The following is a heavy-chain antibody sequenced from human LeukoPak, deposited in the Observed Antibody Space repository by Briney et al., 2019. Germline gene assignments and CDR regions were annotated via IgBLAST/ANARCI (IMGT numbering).Heavy chain of an antibody. CDR3: ARAAVGGPGWGHYYYYGMDV. D-gene: IGHD3-16*01. CDR2: IYYSGST. J-gene: IGHJ6*02. V-gene: IGHV4-30-4*01. Sequence: SETLSLTCTVSGGSISSGDYYWSWIRQPPGKGLEWFGYIYYSGSTYYNPSLKSRVTISVDTSKNQFSLKLSSETAADTAVYYCARAAVGGPGWGHYYYYGMDVWGQGTTVTVSS. CDR1: GGSISSGDYY.